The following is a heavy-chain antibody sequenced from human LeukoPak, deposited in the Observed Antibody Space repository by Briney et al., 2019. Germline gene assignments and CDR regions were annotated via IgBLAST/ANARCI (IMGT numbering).Heavy chain of an antibody. V-gene: IGHV3-7*01. Sequence: GGSLRLSCVASGFSFSNYWMSWVRQAPGNGLEWVANIKEDGGEKQYADSVKGRFTISRDNAKNSLYVQMNSLRADDTALYYCARAVASNWFDPWGQGTLVTVSS. J-gene: IGHJ5*02. D-gene: IGHD6-19*01. CDR2: IKEDGGEK. CDR3: ARAVASNWFDP. CDR1: GFSFSNYW.